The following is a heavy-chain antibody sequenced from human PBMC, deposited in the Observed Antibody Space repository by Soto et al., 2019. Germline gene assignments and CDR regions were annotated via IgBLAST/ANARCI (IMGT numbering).Heavy chain of an antibody. D-gene: IGHD1-26*01. CDR3: AQEGGNHYYYYAMDV. Sequence: PSQTLSLTCVISGDSVSSNSAAWSWIRQSPSRGLEWLGRTFYRSKWYNDYAVSVKGRITINPDTSKNLFSLQLNSVTPEDTAVYYCAQEGGNHYYYYAMDVWGQGTTVTAP. V-gene: IGHV6-1*01. J-gene: IGHJ6*02. CDR1: GDSVSSNSAA. CDR2: TFYRSKWYN.